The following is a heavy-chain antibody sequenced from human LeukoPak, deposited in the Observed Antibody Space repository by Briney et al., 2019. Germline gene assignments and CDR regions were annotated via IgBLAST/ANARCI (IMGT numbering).Heavy chain of an antibody. D-gene: IGHD3-9*01. Sequence: ASVKVSCKASGYTFTSYDINWVRQATGQGLERMGWMNPNSGNTGYAQKFQGRVTMTRNTSISTAYMELSSLRSEDTAVYYCARGWYDILTGNYPRLMFDPWGQGTLVTVSS. CDR2: MNPNSGNT. J-gene: IGHJ5*02. V-gene: IGHV1-8*01. CDR3: ARGWYDILTGNYPRLMFDP. CDR1: GYTFTSYD.